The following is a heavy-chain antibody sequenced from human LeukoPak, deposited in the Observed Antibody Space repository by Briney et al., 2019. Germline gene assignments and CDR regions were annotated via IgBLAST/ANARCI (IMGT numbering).Heavy chain of an antibody. J-gene: IGHJ6*02. CDR3: ARDVGYDFWSGYYRWGDSGMGV. CDR1: GYTFTSYG. CDR2: ISAYNGNT. D-gene: IGHD3-3*01. Sequence: ASVKVSCKASGYTFTSYGISWVRQAPGQGLEWMGWISAYNGNTNYAQKLQGRVTMTTDTSTSTAYMELRSLRSDDTAVYYCARDVGYDFWSGYYRWGDSGMGVWGQGTTVTVSS. V-gene: IGHV1-18*01.